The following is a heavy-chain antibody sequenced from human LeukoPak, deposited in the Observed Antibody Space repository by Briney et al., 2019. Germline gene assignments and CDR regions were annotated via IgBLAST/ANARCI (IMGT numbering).Heavy chain of an antibody. Sequence: GGSLRLSCAASGFTFRSYGMHWVRQAPGKGLEWVAFISDEGRNEYYADSVKGRFSISRDNSKNTLYLQMNSLRAEDTAVYYCAKGSQRYSSSWYGVDYWGQGTLVTVSS. CDR2: ISDEGRNE. CDR1: GFTFRSYG. CDR3: AKGSQRYSSSWYGVDY. V-gene: IGHV3-30*02. D-gene: IGHD6-13*01. J-gene: IGHJ4*02.